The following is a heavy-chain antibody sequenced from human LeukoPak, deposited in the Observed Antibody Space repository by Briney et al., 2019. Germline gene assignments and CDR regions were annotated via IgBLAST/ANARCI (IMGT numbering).Heavy chain of an antibody. J-gene: IGHJ4*02. V-gene: IGHV3-21*01. D-gene: IGHD3-10*01. CDR3: AVWLAHGELYY. Sequence: GGSLRLSCAASGFTFSSYSMNWVRQAPGKELEWVSSISSSSSYIYYADSVKGRFTISRDNAKNSLYLQMNSLRAEDTAVYYCAVWLAHGELYYWGQGTLVTVSS. CDR2: ISSSSSYI. CDR1: GFTFSSYS.